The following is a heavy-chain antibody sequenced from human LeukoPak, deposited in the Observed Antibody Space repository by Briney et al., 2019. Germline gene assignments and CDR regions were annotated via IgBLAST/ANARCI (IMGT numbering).Heavy chain of an antibody. CDR3: AKDLGYYDSSGYPDY. Sequence: GGSLRLSCAASGFTFSSYAMHWVRQAPGKGLEWVAVISYVGSNKYYADSVKGRFTISRDNSKNTLYLQMNSLRAEDTAVYYCAKDLGYYDSSGYPDYWGQGTLVTVSS. J-gene: IGHJ4*02. CDR1: GFTFSSYA. V-gene: IGHV3-30*18. D-gene: IGHD3-22*01. CDR2: ISYVGSNK.